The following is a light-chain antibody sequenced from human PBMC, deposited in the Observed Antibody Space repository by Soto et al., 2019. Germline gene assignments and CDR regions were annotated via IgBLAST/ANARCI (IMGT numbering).Light chain of an antibody. V-gene: IGKV1-17*01. Sequence: DIRMTQSPSSLSASVGDRVTITCLASQGIRYALGWYQQKPGTAPKRLIYGASILQNGVPSRFGGSGSGTEFTLTISSLQPEDFATYYCLQYNSPPLTFGQGTKVDIK. CDR1: QGIRYA. CDR2: GAS. CDR3: LQYNSPPLT. J-gene: IGKJ1*01.